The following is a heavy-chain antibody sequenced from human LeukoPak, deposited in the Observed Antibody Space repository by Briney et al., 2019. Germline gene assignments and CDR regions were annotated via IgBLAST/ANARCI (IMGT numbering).Heavy chain of an antibody. CDR1: GFTFSNYA. CDR2: IRYDGSNK. J-gene: IGHJ6*03. CDR3: AKEGGSGWTYYYYMDV. D-gene: IGHD6-19*01. Sequence: GSSLRLSCVGSGFTFSNYAMHWVRQAPGKGLEWVAFIRYDGSNKYYADSVKGRFTISRDNSKNTLYLQMNSLRPEDTAVYYCAKEGGSGWTYYYYMDVWGKGTTVTVSS. V-gene: IGHV3-30*02.